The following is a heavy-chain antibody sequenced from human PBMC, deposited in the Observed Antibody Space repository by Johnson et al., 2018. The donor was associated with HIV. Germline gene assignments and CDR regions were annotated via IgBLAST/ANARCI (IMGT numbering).Heavy chain of an antibody. CDR3: ARGGPVGVILDAYDI. D-gene: IGHD3-3*01. J-gene: IGHJ3*02. Sequence: VQLVESGGGLIQPGGSLRLSCAASGFIVSNNYMSWVRQTPGKGLERVSVIYSGGSTYYADSVKGRFTISRDSSKNILHLQMNSLRPDDTAVYYCARGGPVGVILDAYDIWGQGTMVTVSS. CDR2: IYSGGST. CDR1: GFIVSNNY. V-gene: IGHV3-53*01.